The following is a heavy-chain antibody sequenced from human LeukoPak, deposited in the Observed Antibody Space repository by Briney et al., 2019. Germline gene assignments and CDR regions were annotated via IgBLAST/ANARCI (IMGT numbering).Heavy chain of an antibody. CDR3: ARERESTGYSSLDP. Sequence: GASVTVSCKASGYSFSDYYMHWVRQAPGQELEWMGWIHRNSGGTKYAQKFQGRVTMTRDAYISTAYMELKRLTSDDTAVYWCARERESTGYSSLDPWGQGTLITVSS. CDR1: GYSFSDYY. V-gene: IGHV1-2*02. D-gene: IGHD3-22*01. J-gene: IGHJ5*02. CDR2: IHRNSGGT.